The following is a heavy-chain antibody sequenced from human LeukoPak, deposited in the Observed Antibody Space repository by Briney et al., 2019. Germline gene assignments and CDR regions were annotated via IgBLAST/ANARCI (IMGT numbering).Heavy chain of an antibody. V-gene: IGHV1-69*04. Sequence: GASVKVSCKASGGTXRSYAINWVRQAPGQGLEWMGRIIPMLSITNYAQKLQGRVTITADKSTNTAYMELSSLRSEDTAVYYCATYNVDYYDTSDGMDVWGQGTTVTVSS. CDR3: ATYNVDYYDTSDGMDV. CDR1: GGTXRSYA. J-gene: IGHJ6*02. D-gene: IGHD3-22*01. CDR2: IIPMLSIT.